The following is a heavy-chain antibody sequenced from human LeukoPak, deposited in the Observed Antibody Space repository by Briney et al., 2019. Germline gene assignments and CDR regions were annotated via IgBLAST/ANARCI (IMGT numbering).Heavy chain of an antibody. CDR2: ISAYNGNT. CDR1: GYTFTSYG. Sequence: ASVKVSCKASGYTFTSYGISWVRQAPGQGLEWMGWISAYNGNTNYAQKFQGRVTITADKSTSTAYMELSSLRSEDTAVYYCARCYDILTGYFDYWGQGTLVTVSS. D-gene: IGHD3-9*01. V-gene: IGHV1-18*01. CDR3: ARCYDILTGYFDY. J-gene: IGHJ4*02.